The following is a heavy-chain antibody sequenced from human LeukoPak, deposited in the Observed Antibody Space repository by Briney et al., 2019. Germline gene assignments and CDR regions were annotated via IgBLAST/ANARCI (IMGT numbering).Heavy chain of an antibody. CDR1: GYSFTTYW. CDR3: ARRRSGSYFDY. CDR2: IYPGDSDT. V-gene: IGHV5-51*01. Sequence: GESLKISCKGSGYSFTTYWIGWVRQMPGKGLEWMAIIYPGDSDTRYCPSFQGQVTISADKSISTAYLQWNSLKASDTAMYCCARRRSGSYFDYWGQGTLVTVSS. D-gene: IGHD1-26*01. J-gene: IGHJ4*02.